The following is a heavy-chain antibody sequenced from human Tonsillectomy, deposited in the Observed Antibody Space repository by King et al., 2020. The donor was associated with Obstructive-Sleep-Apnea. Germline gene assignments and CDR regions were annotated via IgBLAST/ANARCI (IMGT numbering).Heavy chain of an antibody. J-gene: IGHJ6*02. Sequence: VQLVESGGGLVQPGGSLRLSCAASGFTFSSSWMSWVRQAPGKGLEWVANIKQEGSENYYVDSVKGRFTISRDNAKNSLYLQMNSLRAEDTAVYYCARDGGPYGSGTYYNWGQGTTVTVSS. CDR3: ARDGGPYGSGTYYN. V-gene: IGHV3-7*03. CDR2: IKQEGSEN. D-gene: IGHD3-10*01. CDR1: GFTFSSSW.